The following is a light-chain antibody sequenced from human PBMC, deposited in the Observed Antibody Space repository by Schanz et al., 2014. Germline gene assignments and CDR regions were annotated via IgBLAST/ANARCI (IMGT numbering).Light chain of an antibody. CDR2: DVN. CDR1: SSDVGSYNR. J-gene: IGLJ1*01. Sequence: QSALTQPASVSGSPGQSVTISCTGTSSDVGSYNRVSWYQQPPGTAPRLMIYDVNMRPSGVPDRFSGSKSGNTASLTISGLQAEDEADYYCCSFAGSAFVFGTGTKLTVL. V-gene: IGLV2-18*02. CDR3: CSFAGSAFV.